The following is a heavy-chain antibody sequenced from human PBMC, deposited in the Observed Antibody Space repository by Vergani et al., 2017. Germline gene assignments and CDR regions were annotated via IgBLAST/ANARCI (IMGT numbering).Heavy chain of an antibody. J-gene: IGHJ5*01. CDR2: IDEYGNRA. Sequence: EVQLVESAGGSVHSGGSLRLSCVASGFSFNTYWMHWVRQVPGKGLMWVARIDEYGNRATYGDFETGRFTISRDNAKNTVFLQMNNLRADDAGVYYCVRTEYCTGIACNTRFDSWGQGALVTVSS. CDR3: VRTEYCTGIACNTRFDS. V-gene: IGHV3-74*03. D-gene: IGHD2-8*02. CDR1: GFSFNTYW.